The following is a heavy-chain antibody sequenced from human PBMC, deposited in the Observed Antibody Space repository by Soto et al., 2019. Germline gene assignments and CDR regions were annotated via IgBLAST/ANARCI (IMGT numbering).Heavy chain of an antibody. CDR1: GGSFSGYY. J-gene: IGHJ4*02. V-gene: IGHV4-34*01. Sequence: SETLSLTCAVYGGSFSGYYWSWIRQPPGKGLEWIGEINHSGSTNYNPSLKSRVTISVATSKNKFSLNLSSVTAADTAVYYCARGVGGSSVHPQWVDYWGQGTLVTVSS. CDR3: ARGVGGSSVHPQWVDY. D-gene: IGHD6-6*01. CDR2: INHSGST.